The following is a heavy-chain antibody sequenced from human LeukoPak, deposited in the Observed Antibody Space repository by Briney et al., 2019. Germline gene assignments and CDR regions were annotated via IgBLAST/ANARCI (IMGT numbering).Heavy chain of an antibody. Sequence: GSLRLSCAASGFTFSSYSMNWIRQPPGKGLEWIGNIYHSGNTYYNPSLKSRVTISVDTSKNQFSLKLNSVTAADTALYYCARLWDNWNSDYWGQGTLVTVSS. D-gene: IGHD1-1*01. J-gene: IGHJ4*02. CDR3: ARLWDNWNSDY. V-gene: IGHV4-38-2*01. CDR2: IYHSGNT. CDR1: GFTFSSYS.